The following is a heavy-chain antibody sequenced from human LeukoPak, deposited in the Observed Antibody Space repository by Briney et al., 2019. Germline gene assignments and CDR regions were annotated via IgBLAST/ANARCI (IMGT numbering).Heavy chain of an antibody. CDR2: INHSGST. CDR3: ARRPGRTVTTRFDY. Sequence: PSETLSLTCAVYGGSFSGYYWSWIRQPPGKGLEWIGEINHSGSTNYNPSLKSRVTISVDTSKNQSSLKLSSVTAADTAVYYCARRPGRTVTTRFDYWGQGTLVTVSS. CDR1: GGSFSGYY. D-gene: IGHD4-17*01. V-gene: IGHV4-34*01. J-gene: IGHJ4*02.